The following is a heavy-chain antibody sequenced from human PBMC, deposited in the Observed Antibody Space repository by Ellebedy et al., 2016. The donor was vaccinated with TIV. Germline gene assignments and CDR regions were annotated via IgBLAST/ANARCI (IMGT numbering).Heavy chain of an antibody. J-gene: IGHJ5*02. CDR1: GYSFTKHA. V-gene: IGHV7-4-1*02. D-gene: IGHD3-22*01. Sequence: ASVKVSCKASGYSFTKHAMNWVRQAPGQGLEWMGWINPNTGNPTYAQGFTGRFVFSLDTSVSTAYLQISNLKAEDTAVYYCARDGGYYDSRAWGQGTLVTVSS. CDR2: INPNTGNP. CDR3: ARDGGYYDSRA.